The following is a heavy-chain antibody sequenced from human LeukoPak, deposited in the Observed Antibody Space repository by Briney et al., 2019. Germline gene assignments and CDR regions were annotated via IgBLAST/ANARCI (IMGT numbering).Heavy chain of an antibody. CDR2: ISWDGGST. CDR3: ARQTTVTPDAWDGFDY. V-gene: IGHV3-43*01. Sequence: GGSLRLSCAASGFTFDDYTMHWVRQAPGKGLEWVSLISWDGGSTYYADSVKGRFTISRDNAKNSLYLQMNSLRAEDTAVYYCARQTTVTPDAWDGFDYWGQGTQVTVSS. J-gene: IGHJ4*02. CDR1: GFTFDDYT. D-gene: IGHD4-11*01.